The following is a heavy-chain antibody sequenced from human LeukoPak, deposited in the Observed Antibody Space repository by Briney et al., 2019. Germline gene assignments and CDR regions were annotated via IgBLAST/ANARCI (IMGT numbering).Heavy chain of an antibody. CDR3: AKASDFWSGYYRLIDYFDY. J-gene: IGHJ4*02. D-gene: IGHD3-3*01. CDR2: IKQDGSEK. CDR1: GFTFSGYW. V-gene: IGHV3-7*03. Sequence: GGSLRLSCAASGFTFSGYWMSWVRQSPEKGLEWVANIKQDGSEKYHVDSVKGRFTISRDNSKNTLYLQMNSLRAEDTAVYYCAKASDFWSGYYRLIDYFDYWGQGTLVTVSS.